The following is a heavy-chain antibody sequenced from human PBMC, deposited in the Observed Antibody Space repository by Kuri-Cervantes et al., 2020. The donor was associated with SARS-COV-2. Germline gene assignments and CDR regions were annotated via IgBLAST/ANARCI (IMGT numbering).Heavy chain of an antibody. CDR2: IKNKTEGGTT. CDR3: TTTIVPR. D-gene: IGHD4-11*01. CDR1: GFTFRNAW. V-gene: IGHV3-15*01. J-gene: IGHJ3*01. Sequence: GEFLKISCAASGFTFRNAWMSRVRQAPGKGPEWGGRIKNKTEGGTTDYAAPVKGRFTISRDDSKNTLYLQMNSLKTEDTAVYYCTTTIVPRWGQGTMVTVSS.